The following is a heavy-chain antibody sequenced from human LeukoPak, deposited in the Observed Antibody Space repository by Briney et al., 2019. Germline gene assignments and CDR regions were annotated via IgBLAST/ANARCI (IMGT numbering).Heavy chain of an antibody. Sequence: GGSLRLSCAASGFTFSSYSMNWVRQAPGKGLEWVSSISSSSSYIYYADSVKGRFTISRDNAKNSLYLQMNSLKAEDTAVYYWARSYCSGGSCYLVPFPNSAYFDYWGQGTLVTVSS. CDR3: ARSYCSGGSCYLVPFPNSAYFDY. CDR2: ISSSSSYI. D-gene: IGHD2-15*01. J-gene: IGHJ4*02. V-gene: IGHV3-21*01. CDR1: GFTFSSYS.